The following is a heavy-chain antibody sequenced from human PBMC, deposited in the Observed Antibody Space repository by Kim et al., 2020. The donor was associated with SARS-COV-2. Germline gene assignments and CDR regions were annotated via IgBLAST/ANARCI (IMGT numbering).Heavy chain of an antibody. D-gene: IGHD3-22*01. CDR1: GFTFSDHY. CDR3: ARVSSYYYDSSGLDY. V-gene: IGHV3-72*01. CDR2: TRNKANSYTT. J-gene: IGHJ4*02. Sequence: GGSLRLSCAASGFTFSDHYMDWVRQAPGKGLEWVGRTRNKANSYTTEYAASVKGRFTISRDDSKNSLYLQMNSLKTEDTAVYYCARVSSYYYDSSGLDYWGQGTLVTVSS.